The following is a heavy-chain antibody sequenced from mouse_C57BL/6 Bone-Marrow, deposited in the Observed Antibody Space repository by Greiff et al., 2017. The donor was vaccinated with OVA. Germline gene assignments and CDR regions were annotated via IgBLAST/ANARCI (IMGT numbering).Heavy chain of an antibody. CDR2: IYPGSGNT. V-gene: IGHV1-66*01. D-gene: IGHD1-1*01. J-gene: IGHJ1*03. Sequence: VQLQQSGPELVKPGASVKISCKASGYSFTSYYIHWVKQRPGQGLEWIGWIYPGSGNTKYNEKFKGKATLTADTSSSTAYMQLSSLTSEDSAVYYCAGITTVTYFDVWGTGTTVTVSS. CDR1: GYSFTSYY. CDR3: AGITTVTYFDV.